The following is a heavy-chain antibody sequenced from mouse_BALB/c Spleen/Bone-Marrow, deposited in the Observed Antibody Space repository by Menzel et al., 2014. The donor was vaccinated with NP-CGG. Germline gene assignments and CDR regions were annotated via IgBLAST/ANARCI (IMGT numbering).Heavy chain of an antibody. CDR2: INPSNGGT. CDR1: GYSFTNYY. V-gene: IGHV1S81*02. D-gene: IGHD1-1*01. J-gene: IGHJ1*01. CDR3: TRSNYGYWYFDA. Sequence: QVQLQQSGAELVKPGASVKLSCKASGYSFTNYYMYWVKRRPGQGLEWIGEINPSNGGTNFNEKFKNKATLTVDKSSSTAYMQLSSLTSEDSAVYYCTRSNYGYWYFDAWGAGTTVTVSS.